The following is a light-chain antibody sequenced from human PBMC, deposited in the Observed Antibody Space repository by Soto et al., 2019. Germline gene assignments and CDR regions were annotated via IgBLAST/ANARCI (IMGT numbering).Light chain of an antibody. CDR1: QSISTN. CDR2: EVS. Sequence: DIHMTQSPSSLSASVGDRVTVTCRASQSISTNLNWYQQKPGKAPKLLIYEVSTLKRGVPARFSGSGSGTDFTLTISSLQPEDFATYYCQHSYITPWKFGQGTKVDIK. J-gene: IGKJ1*01. V-gene: IGKV1-39*01. CDR3: QHSYITPWK.